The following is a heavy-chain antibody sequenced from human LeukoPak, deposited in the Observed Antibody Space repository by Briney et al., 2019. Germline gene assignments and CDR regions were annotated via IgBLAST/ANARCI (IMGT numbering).Heavy chain of an antibody. V-gene: IGHV3-53*04. D-gene: IGHD3-3*01. CDR3: ARADYDFWSGYPYGMDV. CDR2: IYSGGST. Sequence: GGSLRLSCAASGFTVSSNYMSWVRQAPGKGLEWVSVIYSGGSTYYADSVKGRFTISRHNSKNTLYLQMNSLRAEDTAVYYCARADYDFWSGYPYGMDVWGQGTTVTVSS. CDR1: GFTVSSNY. J-gene: IGHJ6*02.